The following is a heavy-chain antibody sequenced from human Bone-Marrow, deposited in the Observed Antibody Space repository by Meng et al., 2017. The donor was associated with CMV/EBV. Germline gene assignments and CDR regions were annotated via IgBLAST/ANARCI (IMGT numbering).Heavy chain of an antibody. J-gene: IGHJ6*02. Sequence: ASVKVSCKASGYTFTAYYMHWVRQAPGQGLEWMGWINPNSGGTHYAQRFQGRVSMTRGTSISTAYMELSGLRSDDTAVYYCARKGPKILRTTNGFYYYGMDFWGQGTTVTVSS. CDR3: ARKGPKILRTTNGFYYYGMDF. CDR2: INPNSGGT. CDR1: GYTFTAYY. V-gene: IGHV1-2*02. D-gene: IGHD1-7*01.